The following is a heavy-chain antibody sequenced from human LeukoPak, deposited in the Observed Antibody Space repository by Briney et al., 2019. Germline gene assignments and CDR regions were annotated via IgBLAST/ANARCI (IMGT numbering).Heavy chain of an antibody. V-gene: IGHV4-59*11. J-gene: IGHJ3*02. Sequence: PSETLSLTCSVSGGSLSSHYWSWIRQPPGKGLELIGHIHDTGSTFYNPSLRGRVTISLDTSNNQFSLKLTSMTAADTAVYYCARHRAEMATITDDAFDIWGQGTMVTVSS. CDR3: ARHRAEMATITDDAFDI. CDR1: GGSLSSHY. CDR2: IHDTGST. D-gene: IGHD5-24*01.